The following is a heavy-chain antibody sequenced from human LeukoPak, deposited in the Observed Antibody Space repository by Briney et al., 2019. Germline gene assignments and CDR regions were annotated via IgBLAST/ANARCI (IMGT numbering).Heavy chain of an antibody. CDR3: ARGPYYYDSSGYPPLAFDI. D-gene: IGHD3-22*01. V-gene: IGHV4-34*01. CDR2: INHSGST. Sequence: PSETLSLTCAVYGGSFSGYYWSWIRQPPGKGLEWIGEINHSGSTNYNPSLKSRVTISVDTSKNQFSLKLSSVTAADTAVYYCARGPYYYDSSGYPPLAFDIWGQGTMVTVSS. CDR1: GGSFSGYY. J-gene: IGHJ3*02.